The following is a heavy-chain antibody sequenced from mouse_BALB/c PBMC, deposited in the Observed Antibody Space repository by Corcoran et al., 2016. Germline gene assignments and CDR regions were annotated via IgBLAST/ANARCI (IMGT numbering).Heavy chain of an antibody. J-gene: IGHJ3*01. D-gene: IGHD1-1*01. CDR1: GYTFTDYE. V-gene: IGHV1-15*01. Sequence: QVQLQQSGAELVRPGASVTLSCKASGYTFTDYEMHWVKQTPVHGLEWIGAIDPETGGTAYNQKFKGMATLTADKSSSTAYMELRSLTSEDSPVYYCTRVYGSSSWFAYWGQGTLVTVSA. CDR2: IDPETGGT. CDR3: TRVYGSSSWFAY.